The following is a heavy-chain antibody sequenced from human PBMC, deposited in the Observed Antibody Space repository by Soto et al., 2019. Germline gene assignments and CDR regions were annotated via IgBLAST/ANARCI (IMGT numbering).Heavy chain of an antibody. CDR2: ISGSGGST. V-gene: IGHV3-23*01. D-gene: IGHD3-10*01. Sequence: EVQLLESGGGLVQPGGSLRLSCAASGFTFTSYAMSWVRQAPGKGLEWVSAISGSGGSTYYANSVKGRFTISRDNSKNTLYLQMNSLRAEDTAVYYCAKDGPWFGTSHSAWGQGTLVTVSS. CDR1: GFTFTSYA. CDR3: AKDGPWFGTSHSA. J-gene: IGHJ5*02.